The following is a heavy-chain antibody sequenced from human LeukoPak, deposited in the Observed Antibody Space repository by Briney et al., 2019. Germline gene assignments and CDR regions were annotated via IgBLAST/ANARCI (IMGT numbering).Heavy chain of an antibody. CDR1: GFPFSNYE. CDR2: INLSGSTK. Sequence: GGSLRLSCAASGFPFSNYEVHWVRQAPGKGLEWISYINLSGSTKYYADSVKGRFTIPRDHTKNSVDLHMNSLRGEDTALYYCARDRGGRRMGAFDLCGQGTVVTVSS. V-gene: IGHV3-48*03. D-gene: IGHD3-10*01. CDR3: ARDRGGRRMGAFDL. J-gene: IGHJ3*01.